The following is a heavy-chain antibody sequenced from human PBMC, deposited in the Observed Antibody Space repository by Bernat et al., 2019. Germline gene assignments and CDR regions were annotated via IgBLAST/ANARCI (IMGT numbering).Heavy chain of an antibody. Sequence: QVQLVESGGGVVQPGRSLRLSCAASGFTFSSYGMHWVRQAPGKGQEWVAVMWYDGSNKYYADSVKVRFTISRDNSKNTLYLQMNSLRAEDTAVYYCARAKVVPAADPYYYYYMDVWGKGTTVTVSS. CDR1: GFTFSSYG. D-gene: IGHD2-2*01. CDR3: ARAKVVPAADPYYYYYMDV. J-gene: IGHJ6*03. CDR2: MWYDGSNK. V-gene: IGHV3-33*01.